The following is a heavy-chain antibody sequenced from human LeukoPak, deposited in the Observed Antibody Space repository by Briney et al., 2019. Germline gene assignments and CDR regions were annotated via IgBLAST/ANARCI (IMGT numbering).Heavy chain of an antibody. V-gene: IGHV4-59*01. D-gene: IGHD1-1*01. J-gene: IGHJ5*02. CDR2: MYYSGST. CDR1: GGSISSYY. Sequence: SETLSLTCTVTGGSISSYYWSWLRQPPGKGLDWIGYMYYSGSTNYNPSLKSRVTISGDTSKIQFSLKLSSVTAADTAVYYCARAERHYWFDPWGQGTLVTVSS. CDR3: ARAERHYWFDP.